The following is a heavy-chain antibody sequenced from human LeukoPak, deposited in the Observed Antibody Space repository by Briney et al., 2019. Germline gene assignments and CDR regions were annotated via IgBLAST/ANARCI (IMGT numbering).Heavy chain of an antibody. CDR2: ISGSGGST. Sequence: PGGSLRLSCAASGLTFSNYAMSWVRQAPGKGLEWVSAISGSGGSTYYADSVKGRLTISRDNSKNTLYLQMNSLRAEDTAVYYCAKVDSSVWYLGYFDHWGQGTLVTVSS. V-gene: IGHV3-23*01. D-gene: IGHD6-19*01. J-gene: IGHJ4*02. CDR1: GLTFSNYA. CDR3: AKVDSSVWYLGYFDH.